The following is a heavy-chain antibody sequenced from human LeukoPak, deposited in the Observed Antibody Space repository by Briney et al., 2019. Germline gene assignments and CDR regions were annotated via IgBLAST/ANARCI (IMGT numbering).Heavy chain of an antibody. V-gene: IGHV1-18*01. CDR3: ARSLRRSSGGTNDY. CDR1: GYTFNTYG. CDR2: INPYNGNT. Sequence: ASVKVSCKPSGYTFNTYGITWVRQAPGQGLEWMGWINPYNGNTNYAQKFQGRVALTTDTSTSTAYMELSSLRSEDTAVYYCARSLRRSSGGTNDYWGQGTLVTVSS. D-gene: IGHD6-19*01. J-gene: IGHJ4*02.